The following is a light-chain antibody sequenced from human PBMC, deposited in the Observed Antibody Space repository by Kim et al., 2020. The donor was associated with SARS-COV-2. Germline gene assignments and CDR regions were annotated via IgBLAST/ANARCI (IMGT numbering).Light chain of an antibody. Sequence: QSALTQPASVSGSPGQSITISCTGTSSDVGGHNYVSWCQQHPHKVPAVIIYDVGKRPSGVSNRFSGSKSGNTASLTISGLQAEDEADYYCSSYTSTNTYVFGSGTKVTVL. V-gene: IGLV2-14*03. J-gene: IGLJ1*01. CDR2: DVG. CDR3: SSYTSTNTYV. CDR1: SSDVGGHNY.